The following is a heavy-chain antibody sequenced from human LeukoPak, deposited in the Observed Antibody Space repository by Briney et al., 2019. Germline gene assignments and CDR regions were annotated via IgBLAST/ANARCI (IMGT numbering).Heavy chain of an antibody. Sequence: GGSLRLSCAASGFTFDDYAMHWVRQAPGKGLEWVSLISWDGGSTYYADSVKGRFTISRDNSKNTLYLQMNSLRAEDTAVYYCAREGYYDILTGYYRDYWGQGTLVTVSS. CDR1: GFTFDDYA. J-gene: IGHJ4*02. CDR2: ISWDGGST. D-gene: IGHD3-9*01. CDR3: AREGYYDILTGYYRDY. V-gene: IGHV3-43D*04.